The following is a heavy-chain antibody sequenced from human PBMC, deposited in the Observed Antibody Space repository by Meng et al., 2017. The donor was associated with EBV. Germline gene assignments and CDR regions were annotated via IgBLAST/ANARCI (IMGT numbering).Heavy chain of an antibody. D-gene: IGHD3-16*01. CDR2: VYWDSDD. J-gene: IGHJ4*02. Sequence: ITLQGSGAAPGQPTPTLTLSRTFSGSSLTISGSGVGWSRQPPATPLEWRTVVYWDSDDRYSQLLRKRLSITNDTSKKQVFLRQTNMDPVDSSTDYCSDVADRRGISYFDSWGQGILVTVSS. CDR1: GSSLTISGSG. CDR3: SDVADRRGISYFDS. V-gene: IGHV2-5*02.